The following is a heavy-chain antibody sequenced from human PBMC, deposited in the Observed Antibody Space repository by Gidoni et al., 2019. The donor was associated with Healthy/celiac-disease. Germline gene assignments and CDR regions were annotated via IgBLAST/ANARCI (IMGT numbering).Heavy chain of an antibody. V-gene: IGHV4-4*07. J-gene: IGHJ1*01. Sequence: QVPLQESGPGLVKPSETLSLTCTVSGGSISSYYWSWIRQPAGQGLEWIGRIYTSGSTNYNPSLKRRGTMSVDTSKNQFSLKLSSVTAADTAVYYCAREVRLQLWSRYFQHWGQGTLVTVSS. CDR1: GGSISSYY. CDR2: IYTSGST. D-gene: IGHD5-18*01. CDR3: AREVRLQLWSRYFQH.